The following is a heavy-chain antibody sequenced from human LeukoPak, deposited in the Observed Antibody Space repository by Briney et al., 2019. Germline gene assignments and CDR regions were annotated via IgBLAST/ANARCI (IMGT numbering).Heavy chain of an antibody. J-gene: IGHJ5*02. CDR1: GGSISSGSYY. CDR2: IYTSGST. CDR3: ARDKDKNWFDP. Sequence: SQTLSLTCTVSGGSISSGSYYWSWIRQPAGKGLGWIGRIYTSGSTNYNPSLKSRVTISVDTSKNQFSLKLSSVTAADTAVYYCARDKDKNWFDPWGQGTLVTVSS. V-gene: IGHV4-61*02.